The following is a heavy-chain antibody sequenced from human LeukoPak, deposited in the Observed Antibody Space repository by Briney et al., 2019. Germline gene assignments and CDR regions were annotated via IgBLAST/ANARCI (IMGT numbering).Heavy chain of an antibody. CDR3: ARGPGKSSSWDYYYYYMDV. J-gene: IGHJ6*03. V-gene: IGHV1-8*01. Sequence: GASVKVSCKASGYTFTSYDINWVRQATGQGLEWMGWMNPNSGNTGYAQKFQGRVTMTRNTSISAAYMELSSLRSEDTAVYYCARGPGKSSSWDYYYYYMDVWGKGTTVTVSS. D-gene: IGHD6-13*01. CDR2: MNPNSGNT. CDR1: GYTFTSYD.